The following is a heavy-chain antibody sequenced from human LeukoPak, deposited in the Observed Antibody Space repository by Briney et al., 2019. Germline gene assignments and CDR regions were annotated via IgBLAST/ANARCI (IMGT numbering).Heavy chain of an antibody. Sequence: ASVKVSCKASGYTFTSYGISWVRQAPGQGLEWMGWISAYNGNTNYAQKLQGRVTMTTDTSTSTAYMELRSPRSDDTAVYYCASHDYGDFAFEYWGQGTLVTVSS. CDR1: GYTFTSYG. J-gene: IGHJ4*02. D-gene: IGHD4-17*01. CDR3: ASHDYGDFAFEY. CDR2: ISAYNGNT. V-gene: IGHV1-18*01.